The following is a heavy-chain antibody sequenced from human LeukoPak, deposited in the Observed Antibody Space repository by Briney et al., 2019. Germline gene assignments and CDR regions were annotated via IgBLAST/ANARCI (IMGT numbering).Heavy chain of an antibody. Sequence: PSQTLSLTCTVSGGSISSYYWSWIRQPAGKGLEWIGRIYTSGSTNYNPSLKSRVTMSVDTSKNQFSLKLSSVTAADTAVYYCARLVPERFFQLNPEGYYDYWGQGTLVTVSS. V-gene: IGHV4-4*07. CDR3: ARLVPERFFQLNPEGYYDY. D-gene: IGHD3-3*01. J-gene: IGHJ4*02. CDR1: GGSISSYY. CDR2: IYTSGST.